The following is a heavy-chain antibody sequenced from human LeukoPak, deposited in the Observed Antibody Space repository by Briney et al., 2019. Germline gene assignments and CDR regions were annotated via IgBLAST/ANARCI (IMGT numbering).Heavy chain of an antibody. D-gene: IGHD4-11*01. J-gene: IGHJ4*02. CDR2: LTSSGDDT. CDR1: GFTFGNYA. V-gene: IGHV3-23*01. CDR3: AKGNSYYYFDY. Sequence: GESLRLSCAASGFTFGNYAMTWVRQAPGKGLEWVSSLTSSGDDTYYSDSVKGRFTISRDNSRNTLYLHMNSLRAEDTAVYYCAKGNSYYYFDYWGQGILVTVSS.